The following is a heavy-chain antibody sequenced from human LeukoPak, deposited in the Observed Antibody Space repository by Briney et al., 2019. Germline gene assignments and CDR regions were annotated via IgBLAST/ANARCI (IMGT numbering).Heavy chain of an antibody. CDR3: ARHRSSGWYVLSFGP. V-gene: IGHV4-59*08. CDR1: GGSISSYY. Sequence: SETLSLTCTVSGGSISSYYWSWIRQPPGKGLEWIGYIYYSGSTNYNPSLKSRVTISVDTSKNQFSLKLSSVTAADTAVYYCARHRSSGWYVLSFGPWGQGTLVTVSS. J-gene: IGHJ5*02. D-gene: IGHD6-19*01. CDR2: IYYSGST.